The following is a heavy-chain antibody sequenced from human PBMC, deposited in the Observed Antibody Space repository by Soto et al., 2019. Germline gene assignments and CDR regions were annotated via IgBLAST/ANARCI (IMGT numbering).Heavy chain of an antibody. Sequence: ASVKVSCKAFGGTFSSYAICWVRQAPGQGLEWMGGVIPMFGSTNYAQKFQGRVTMTRDTSISTAYMELSRLRSDDTAVYYCARGPMVRAAHGFDIWGQGTMVTVSS. V-gene: IGHV1-69*05. D-gene: IGHD3-10*01. J-gene: IGHJ3*02. CDR2: VIPMFGST. CDR1: GGTFSSYA. CDR3: ARGPMVRAAHGFDI.